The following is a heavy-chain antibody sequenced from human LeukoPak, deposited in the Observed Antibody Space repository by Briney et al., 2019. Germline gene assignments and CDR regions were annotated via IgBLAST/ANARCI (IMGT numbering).Heavy chain of an antibody. CDR1: GRTFSSYA. J-gene: IGHJ4*02. Sequence: SVKVSSKASGRTFSSYAISWVRQAHGQGLEWMGGIIPIFGTANYAQKFQGRVTITADESTSTAYMELSSLRSEDTAVYYCARDALSGSFFDYWGQGTLVTVSS. D-gene: IGHD3-10*01. V-gene: IGHV1-69*13. CDR3: ARDALSGSFFDY. CDR2: IIPIFGTA.